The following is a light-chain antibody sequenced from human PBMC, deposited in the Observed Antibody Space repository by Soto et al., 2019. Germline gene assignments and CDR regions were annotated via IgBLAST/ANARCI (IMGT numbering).Light chain of an antibody. V-gene: IGLV2-14*01. J-gene: IGLJ1*01. CDR3: SSYTSSSTLYV. Sequence: QSALTHPASVSGSPGQSLPISSTGTTSDVGGYTYASWYQQNPGKAPKLMIYEVSNRPSGVSNRFSGSKSGNTASLTISGLQAEDEADYYCSSYTSSSTLYVFGTGTKVTVL. CDR2: EVS. CDR1: TSDVGGYTY.